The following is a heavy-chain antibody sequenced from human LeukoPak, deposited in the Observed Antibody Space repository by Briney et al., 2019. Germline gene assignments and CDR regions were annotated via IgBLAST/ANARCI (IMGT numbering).Heavy chain of an antibody. CDR2: INPNSGGT. D-gene: IGHD3-3*01. CDR3: ARELRFLEWLRNNWFDP. V-gene: IGHV1-2*02. J-gene: IGHJ5*02. Sequence: ASVKVSCKASGYTFTGYYMHWVRQAPGQGLEWMGWINPNSGGTNYAQKFQGRATMTRDTSISTAYMELSRLRSDDTAVYYCARELRFLEWLRNNWFDPWGQGTLVTVSS. CDR1: GYTFTGYY.